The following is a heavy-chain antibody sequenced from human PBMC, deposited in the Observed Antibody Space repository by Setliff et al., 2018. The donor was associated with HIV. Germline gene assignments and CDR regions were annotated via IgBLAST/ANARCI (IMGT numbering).Heavy chain of an antibody. J-gene: IGHJ4*02. V-gene: IGHV4-39*01. Sequence: NPSETLSLTCTVSGGSASNSRYYWAWIRQPPGKGLEYIGSIHYNERTYYNPSLKSRVAISIDTSKNQFSLNLTSVTAADTAVYYCARRRSSGWYHYFDYWGQGTLVTVSS. D-gene: IGHD6-19*01. CDR3: ARRRSSGWYHYFDY. CDR1: GGSASNSRYY. CDR2: IHYNERT.